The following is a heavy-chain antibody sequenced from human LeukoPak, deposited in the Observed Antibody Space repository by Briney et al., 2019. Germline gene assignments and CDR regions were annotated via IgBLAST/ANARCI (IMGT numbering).Heavy chain of an antibody. CDR1: GFTFSSYA. CDR3: AKDVTAKSVAPGGHNFDY. V-gene: IGHV3-23*01. Sequence: GGSLRLSCAASGFTFSSYAMSWVRQAPGMGLEWVSAISGTGGSTYYADSVKGRFTISRDNSKNTLYLQMNSLRAEDTAVYYCAKDVTAKSVAPGGHNFDYWGQGTLVTVSS. CDR2: ISGTGGST. J-gene: IGHJ4*02. D-gene: IGHD2-15*01.